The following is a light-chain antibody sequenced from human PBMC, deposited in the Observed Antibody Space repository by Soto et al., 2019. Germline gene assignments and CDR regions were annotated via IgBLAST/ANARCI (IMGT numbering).Light chain of an antibody. CDR2: EVR. Sequence: QSVLTQPASVSGSAGQSITISCSGTMRDVGAYNLVSWYQQHPGTAPKIIIYEVRNRPSGISSRFSGSSSGNTASLTISGLQPEDEGDDYCSAYTARSTLVFGRGTKVTVL. V-gene: IGLV2-14*01. CDR1: MRDVGAYNL. J-gene: IGLJ3*02. CDR3: SAYTARSTLV.